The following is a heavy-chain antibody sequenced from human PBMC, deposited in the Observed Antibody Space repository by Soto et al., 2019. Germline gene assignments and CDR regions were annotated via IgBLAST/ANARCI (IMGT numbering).Heavy chain of an antibody. CDR1: GGSISSGGYS. J-gene: IGHJ4*02. Sequence: SETLSLTCAVSGGSISSGGYSWSWIRQPPGKGLEWIGYIYHSGSTYYNPSLKSRVTISVDRSKNQFSLKLSSVTAADTALYYCVTGWSEYWGQGTLVTVSS. CDR2: IYHSGST. CDR3: VTGWSEY. D-gene: IGHD2-15*01. V-gene: IGHV4-30-2*01.